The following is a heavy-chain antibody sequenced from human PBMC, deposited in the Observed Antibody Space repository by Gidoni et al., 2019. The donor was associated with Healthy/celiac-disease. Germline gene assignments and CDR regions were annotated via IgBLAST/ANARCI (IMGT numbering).Heavy chain of an antibody. D-gene: IGHD3-10*01. Sequence: QVQLVESGGGVVQPGRSLRLSCAASGFTFSSYAMHWVRQAPGKGLAWVAVISYDGSNKYYADSVKGRFTISRDNSKNTLYLQMNSLRAEDTAVYYCARDILKRWYYYGSGSYFDYWGQGTLVTVSS. CDR3: ARDILKRWYYYGSGSYFDY. CDR2: ISYDGSNK. CDR1: GFTFSSYA. V-gene: IGHV3-30-3*01. J-gene: IGHJ4*02.